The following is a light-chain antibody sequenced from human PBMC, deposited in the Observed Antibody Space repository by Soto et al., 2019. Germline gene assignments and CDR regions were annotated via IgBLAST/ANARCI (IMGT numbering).Light chain of an antibody. CDR1: QSVSSSY. V-gene: IGKV3-20*01. CDR3: QQYGSSLSLT. J-gene: IGKJ5*01. CDR2: GAS. Sequence: ENVLTQSPGTLSLSPGERVTLSCRASQSVSSSYLAWYQQKPGQAPRLLIYGASKRATGIPDRFSGSGSGTDFTLTISRLEPEDFAVYYCQQYGSSLSLTFGQGTRLEIK.